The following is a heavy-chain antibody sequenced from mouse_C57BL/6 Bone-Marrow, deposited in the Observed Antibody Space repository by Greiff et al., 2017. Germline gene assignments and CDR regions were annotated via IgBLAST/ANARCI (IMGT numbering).Heavy chain of an antibody. D-gene: IGHD2-4*01. CDR1: GYTFTSYG. CDR2: IYPRSGNT. CDR3: ARGGIYYDYDAWFAY. V-gene: IGHV1-81*01. J-gene: IGHJ3*01. Sequence: VQLQESGAELARPGASVKLSCKASGYTFTSYGISWVKQRTGQGLEWIGEIYPRSGNTYYNEKFKGKATLTADKSSSTAYMELRSLTSEDSAVYFWARGGIYYDYDAWFAYWGQGTLVTVSA.